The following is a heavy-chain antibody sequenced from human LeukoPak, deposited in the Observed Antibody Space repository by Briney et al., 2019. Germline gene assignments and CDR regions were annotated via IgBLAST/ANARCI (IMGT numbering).Heavy chain of an antibody. Sequence: ASGKVSCKASGYTFINHAIHWVRQAPGQRLEWMGWINIGNGNTKYAQNFQGRIIITRDTSATTAYMDLSSLRSEDTAMYYCARRLGRSFDYWGQGTLVNVSS. V-gene: IGHV1-3*04. J-gene: IGHJ4*02. CDR2: INIGNGNT. CDR1: GYTFINHA. CDR3: ARRLGRSFDY. D-gene: IGHD2-21*01.